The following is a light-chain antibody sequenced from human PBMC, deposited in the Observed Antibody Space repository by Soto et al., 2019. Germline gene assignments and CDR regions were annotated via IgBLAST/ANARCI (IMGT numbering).Light chain of an antibody. CDR1: QSVYSSY. J-gene: IGKJ2*02. CDR2: DAS. Sequence: EIVLTQSPGTLSLSPGERATLSCRASQSVYSSYLAWYQQKPGQAPRLLIYDASSRAAGIPDRFSGSGSGTDFTLTISRLDAEDFAVYYCQQYGNLWTFGQGTKLEI. CDR3: QQYGNLWT. V-gene: IGKV3-20*01.